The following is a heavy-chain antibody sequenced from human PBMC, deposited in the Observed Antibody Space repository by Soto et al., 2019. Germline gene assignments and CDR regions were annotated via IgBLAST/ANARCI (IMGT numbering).Heavy chain of an antibody. CDR2: INPNSGGT. D-gene: IGHD6-13*01. V-gene: IGHV1-2*04. CDR3: ARDQGRATADGPLGNGLDV. CDR1: GYTFTGYY. Sequence: GASVKVSCKASGYTFTGYYMHWVRQAPGQGLEWMGWINPNSGGTNYAQKFQGWVTMTRDTSISTAYMELNSLTADDTAVYFCARDQGRATADGPLGNGLDVWGQGTAVTVSS. J-gene: IGHJ6*02.